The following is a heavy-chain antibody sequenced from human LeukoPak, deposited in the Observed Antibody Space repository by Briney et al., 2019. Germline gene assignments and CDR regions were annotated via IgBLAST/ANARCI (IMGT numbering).Heavy chain of an antibody. J-gene: IGHJ3*02. CDR3: ARPLYGSSRVFDI. D-gene: IGHD1-26*01. CDR2: IYPGDSDT. Sequence: GESLKISCKGSGYTFTTYWIGWVRQVPGKGLEWMGIIYPGDSDTRHSPSFQGQVTISADKSISTAYLQWSSLKASDTAVYYCARPLYGSSRVFDIWGQGTMVTVSS. V-gene: IGHV5-51*01. CDR1: GYTFTTYW.